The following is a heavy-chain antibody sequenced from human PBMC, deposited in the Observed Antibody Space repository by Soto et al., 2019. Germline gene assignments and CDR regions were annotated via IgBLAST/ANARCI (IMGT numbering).Heavy chain of an antibody. CDR3: ARDYYDSSGYYYNSAFDI. CDR2: ISAYNGNT. V-gene: IGHV1-18*01. CDR1: GYTFTSYG. Sequence: GASVKVSCKASGYTFTSYGISWVRQAPGQGLEWMGWISAYNGNTNYAQKLQGRVTMTTDTSTSTAYMELRSLRSEDTALYYFARDYYDSSGYYYNSAFDIWGQGTMVTVSS. J-gene: IGHJ3*02. D-gene: IGHD3-22*01.